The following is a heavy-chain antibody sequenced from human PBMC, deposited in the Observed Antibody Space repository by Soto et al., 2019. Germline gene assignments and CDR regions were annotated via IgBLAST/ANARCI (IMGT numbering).Heavy chain of an antibody. J-gene: IGHJ4*02. CDR3: ARSYGGNSGTFDF. V-gene: IGHV4-34*01. CDR1: GGSFRGYY. D-gene: IGHD4-17*01. Sequence: QVQLQQWGAGLLKPSETLSLTCAVYGGSFRGYYWSWIRQPPGKGLEYIGEINHSGSANYNPSLKRRVTISVDTSKNQFSLKLSSVTAADTAVYYCARSYGGNSGTFDFWGQGTLGTVSS. CDR2: INHSGSA.